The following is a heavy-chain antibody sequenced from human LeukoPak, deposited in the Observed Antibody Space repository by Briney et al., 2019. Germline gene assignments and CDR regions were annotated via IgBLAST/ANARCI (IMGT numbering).Heavy chain of an antibody. J-gene: IGHJ1*01. Sequence: SVKVSCKASGGTFSSYAISWVRQAPGQGLEWMGGIIPIFGTANYAQKFQGRVTITADESTSTAYMELSSLRSEDTAVYYCASGLRFLEWPLYFQHWGQGTLVTVSS. CDR1: GGTFSSYA. V-gene: IGHV1-69*13. CDR2: IIPIFGTA. D-gene: IGHD3-3*01. CDR3: ASGLRFLEWPLYFQH.